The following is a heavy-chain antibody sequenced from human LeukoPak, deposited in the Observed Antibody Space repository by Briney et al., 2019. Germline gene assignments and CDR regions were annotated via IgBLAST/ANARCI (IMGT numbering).Heavy chain of an antibody. CDR2: ISGNGRDT. V-gene: IGHV3-23*01. D-gene: IGHD5-24*01. CDR3: TKDQEAATIGGYFDS. Sequence: PGGSLRLSCEGSGFIFRSFAMNWVRQVPGKGLEWVSSISGNGRDTSYADSVKGRFTISRDSPKNTLYLQMNSLLTDDAAVYYCTKDQEAATIGGYFDSWGQGALVTVSS. J-gene: IGHJ4*03. CDR1: GFIFRSFA.